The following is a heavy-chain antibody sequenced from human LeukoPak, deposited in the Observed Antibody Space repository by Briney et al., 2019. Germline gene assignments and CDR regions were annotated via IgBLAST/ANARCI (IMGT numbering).Heavy chain of an antibody. CDR1: GFTFSSYW. V-gene: IGHV3-74*01. CDR3: ARGWVLNWYFDL. Sequence: PGGSLRLSCAASGFTFSSYWMHWVRQAPGKGLVWVSRIYYDGGSTSYADSVKGRVTISRDNAKNTLYLKKNRLGAEDTAVYYCARGWVLNWYFDLWDRGTLVTVSS. CDR2: IYYDGGST. D-gene: IGHD2-8*01. J-gene: IGHJ2*01.